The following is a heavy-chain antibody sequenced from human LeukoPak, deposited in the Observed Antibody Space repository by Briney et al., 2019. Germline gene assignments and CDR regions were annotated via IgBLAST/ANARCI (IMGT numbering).Heavy chain of an antibody. CDR3: ARVWGYYYDSSGYSDFDY. J-gene: IGHJ4*02. Sequence: GVSVKVSCKASGYTFTTYGITWVRQAPGQGLEWMGWNSAYNGNTNYAQKFQGRVTMTIDTSTSTAYMELRSLKSDDTAVYYCARVWGYYYDSSGYSDFDYWGQGTLVTVSS. D-gene: IGHD3-22*01. CDR1: GYTFTTYG. V-gene: IGHV1-18*01. CDR2: NSAYNGNT.